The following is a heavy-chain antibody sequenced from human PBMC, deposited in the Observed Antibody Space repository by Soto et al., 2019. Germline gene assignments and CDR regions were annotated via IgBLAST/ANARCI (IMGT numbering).Heavy chain of an antibody. CDR2: IYYSGST. Sequence: PSETLSLTCTVSGGSISRSTLYWGWIRQPPGKGLEWIGSIYYSGSTYYNPSLKSRVTISVDTSKNQFSLKLSSVTAADTAVYYCARWYYYGSGSLDYWGQGTLVT. V-gene: IGHV4-39*01. CDR3: ARWYYYGSGSLDY. D-gene: IGHD3-10*01. CDR1: GGSISRSTLY. J-gene: IGHJ4*02.